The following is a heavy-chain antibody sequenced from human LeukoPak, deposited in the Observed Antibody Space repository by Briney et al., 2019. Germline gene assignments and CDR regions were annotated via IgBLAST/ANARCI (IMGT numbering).Heavy chain of an antibody. CDR1: GFTFSSYS. V-gene: IGHV3-48*02. J-gene: IGHJ4*02. CDR3: ARDRDSGDYTAAPGDY. CDR2: ISSSGSTI. D-gene: IGHD4-17*01. Sequence: GGSLRPSCAASGFTFSSYSMNWVRQAPGKGLEWISYISSSGSTINYADSVKGRFTISRDSAKNSLYLQMNSLRDEDTAVYYCARDRDSGDYTAAPGDYWGQGTLVTVSS.